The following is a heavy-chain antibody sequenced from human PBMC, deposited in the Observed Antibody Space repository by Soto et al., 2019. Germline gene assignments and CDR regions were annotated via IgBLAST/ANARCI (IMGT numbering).Heavy chain of an antibody. Sequence: GSVKVSCKASGCTFTSCGIRWVRQAPGQGLEWMGWISAYNGNTNYAQKLQGRVTMTTDTSTSTAYMELRSLRSDDTAVYYCARDAVTTGWGYWGQGTLDTVSS. CDR2: ISAYNGNT. D-gene: IGHD4-17*01. CDR3: ARDAVTTGWGY. J-gene: IGHJ4*02. CDR1: GCTFTSCG. V-gene: IGHV1-18*01.